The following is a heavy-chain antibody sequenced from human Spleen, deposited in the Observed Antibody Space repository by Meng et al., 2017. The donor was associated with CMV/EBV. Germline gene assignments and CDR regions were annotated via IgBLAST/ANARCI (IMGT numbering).Heavy chain of an antibody. V-gene: IGHV1-46*01. CDR3: ARDLEGDDCSSTSCYDY. CDR2: INPSGGST. D-gene: IGHD2-2*01. Sequence: ASVKVSCKASGYTFTSYYMHWVRQAPGQGLEWMGLINPSGGSTSYAQKFQGRVTMTRDTSTSTVYMELSSLRSEDTAVYYCARDLEGDDCSSTSCYDYWGQGTLVTVSS. CDR1: GYTFTSYY. J-gene: IGHJ4*02.